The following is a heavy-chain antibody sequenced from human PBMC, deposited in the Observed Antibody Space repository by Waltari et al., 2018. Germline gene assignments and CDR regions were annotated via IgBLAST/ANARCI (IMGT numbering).Heavy chain of an antibody. Sequence: EVQLVESGGGLVKPGGSLRLSCAASGFTFSSYSMNWVRQAPGKGLEWVSSISSSSSYIYYADSVKGRFTISRDNAKNSLYLQMNSRRAEDTAVYYCARDEGSTGKDIDYWGQGTLVTVSS. J-gene: IGHJ4*02. V-gene: IGHV3-21*01. CDR1: GFTFSSYS. D-gene: IGHD1-1*01. CDR2: ISSSSSYI. CDR3: ARDEGSTGKDIDY.